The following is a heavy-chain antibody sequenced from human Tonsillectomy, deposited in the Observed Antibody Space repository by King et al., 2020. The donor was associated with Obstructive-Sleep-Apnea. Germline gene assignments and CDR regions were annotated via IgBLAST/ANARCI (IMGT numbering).Heavy chain of an antibody. CDR1: GFTFSSYW. Sequence: QLVQSGGGLVQPGGSLRLFCAASGFTFSSYWMSWVRQGPGKGLEWVANTKQDGSEKYYADSVKGRFTISRDNAKNSLYLQMKSLRAEDTAVYYCARIAQVAVAAFDIWGQGTMVTVSS. V-gene: IGHV3-7*03. CDR3: ARIAQVAVAAFDI. CDR2: TKQDGSEK. D-gene: IGHD6-19*01. J-gene: IGHJ3*02.